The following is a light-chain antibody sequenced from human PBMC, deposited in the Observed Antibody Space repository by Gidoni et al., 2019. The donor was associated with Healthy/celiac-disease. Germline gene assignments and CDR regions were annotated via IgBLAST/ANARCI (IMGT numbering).Light chain of an antibody. J-gene: IGKJ5*01. CDR1: QSISSY. CDR2: AAS. V-gene: IGKV1-39*01. Sequence: DIQMTQSPSSLSASVGDRVTITCLASQSISSYLNWYQQKPGKAPKLLIYAASSLQSGVPSRFSGSGSGTDFTLTISSLQPEDFATYYCQQSYSTPIXXXQGTRLEIK. CDR3: QQSYSTPIX.